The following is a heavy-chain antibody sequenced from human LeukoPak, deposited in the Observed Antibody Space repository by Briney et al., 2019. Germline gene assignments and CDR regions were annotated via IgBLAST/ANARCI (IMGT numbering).Heavy chain of an antibody. CDR3: AREGSGSYSY. D-gene: IGHD3-10*01. J-gene: IGHJ4*02. CDR2: IYYSGST. CDR1: GGSISSYY. Sequence: PSETLSLTCTVSGGSISSYYWSWIRQPPGKGLEWIGYIYYSGSTNYNPSLKSRVTISVDTSKNQFSLKLSSVIAADTAVYYCAREGSGSYSYWGQGTLVTVSP. V-gene: IGHV4-59*01.